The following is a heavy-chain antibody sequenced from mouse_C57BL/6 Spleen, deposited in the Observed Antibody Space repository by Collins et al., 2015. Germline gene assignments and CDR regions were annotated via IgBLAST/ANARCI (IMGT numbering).Heavy chain of an antibody. CDR2: IDPETGGT. J-gene: IGHJ2*01. Sequence: QVQLQQSGAELVRPGASVTLSCKASGYTFTDYEMHWVKQTPVHGLEWIGAIDPETGGTAYNQKFKGKAILTADKSSSTAYMELRSLTSEDSAVYYCTRNPITTVVGFDYWGQGTTLTVSS. D-gene: IGHD1-1*01. CDR1: GYTFTDYE. CDR3: TRNPITTVVGFDY. V-gene: IGHV1-15*01.